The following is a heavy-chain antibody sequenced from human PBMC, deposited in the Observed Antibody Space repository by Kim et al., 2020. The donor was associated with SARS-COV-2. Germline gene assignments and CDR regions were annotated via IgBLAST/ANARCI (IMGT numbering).Heavy chain of an antibody. Sequence: SETLSLTCTVSGGSLSSSSYYWGWIRQPPGKGLEWIGTAYYIGNTYYNPSLKSRVTISVDKSKNQFSLKLGSVTAADTAVFYCASPQRYSSGWYV. D-gene: IGHD6-19*01. J-gene: IGHJ2*01. CDR1: GGSLSSSSYY. CDR3: ASPQRYSSGWYV. CDR2: AYYIGNT. V-gene: IGHV4-39*01.